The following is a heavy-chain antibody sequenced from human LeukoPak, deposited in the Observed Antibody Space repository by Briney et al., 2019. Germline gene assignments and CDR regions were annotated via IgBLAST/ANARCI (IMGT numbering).Heavy chain of an antibody. D-gene: IGHD6-13*01. CDR1: GFTFSSYG. CDR2: ISYDGSNK. V-gene: IGHV3-30*18. CDR3: ANDPKWYSSSATFDY. Sequence: GRSLRLSCAASGFTFSSYGMHWVRQAPGKGLEWVAVISYDGSNKYYADSVKGRFTISRDNSKNTLYLQMNSLRAEDTAVHYCANDPKWYSSSATFDYWGQGTLVTVSS. J-gene: IGHJ4*02.